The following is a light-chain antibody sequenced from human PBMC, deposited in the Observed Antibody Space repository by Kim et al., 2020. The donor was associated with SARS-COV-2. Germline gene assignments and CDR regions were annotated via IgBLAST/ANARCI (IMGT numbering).Light chain of an antibody. Sequence: GQRVTISCTGSRSNIGGNTVTWYQQLPGTAPKLLIYSNDERPSGVPDRFSGSKSGTSASLAISGLQSEDEADYHCAAWDDSLKGVVFGGGTQLTVL. CDR2: SND. CDR3: AAWDDSLKGVV. V-gene: IGLV1-44*01. CDR1: RSNIGGNT. J-gene: IGLJ2*01.